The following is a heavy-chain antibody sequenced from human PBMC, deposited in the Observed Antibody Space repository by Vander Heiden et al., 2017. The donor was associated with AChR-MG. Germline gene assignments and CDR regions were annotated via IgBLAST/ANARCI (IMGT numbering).Heavy chain of an antibody. Sequence: QVQLVQSGAEVKKPGSSVKVSCKASGGTFSSYAISWVRQAPGQGLEWMGGIIPIFGTANYAQKVQGRVTITADKSTCTAYMEMRRMRSEDTAVYYFARRGYGGYYAFDIWGQGTMVTVSS. D-gene: IGHD2-2*03. CDR3: ARRGYGGYYAFDI. CDR1: GGTFSSYA. CDR2: IIPIFGTA. V-gene: IGHV1-69*06. J-gene: IGHJ3*02.